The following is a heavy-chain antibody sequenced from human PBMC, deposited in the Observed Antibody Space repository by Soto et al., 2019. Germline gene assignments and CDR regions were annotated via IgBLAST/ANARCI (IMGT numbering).Heavy chain of an antibody. J-gene: IGHJ3*02. CDR3: ARAPYYDFWSGYTLPPGAFDI. D-gene: IGHD3-3*01. CDR1: VDSVSSNSAA. CDR2: TYYRSKWYN. Sequence: SQTLSLTCAISVDSVSSNSAAWNWIRQSPSRGLEWLGRTYYRSKWYNDYAVSVKSRITINPDTSKNQFSLQLNSVTPEDTAVYYCARAPYYDFWSGYTLPPGAFDIWGQGTMVTVSS. V-gene: IGHV6-1*01.